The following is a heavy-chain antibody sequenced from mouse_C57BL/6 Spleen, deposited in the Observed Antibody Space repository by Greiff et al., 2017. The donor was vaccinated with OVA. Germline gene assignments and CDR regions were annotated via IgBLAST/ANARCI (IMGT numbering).Heavy chain of an antibody. V-gene: IGHV2-6*03. CDR3: ASHYGSSLYAMDY. CDR2: IWSDGST. D-gene: IGHD1-1*01. CDR1: GFSLTSYG. Sequence: VQGVESGPGLVAPSQSLSITCTVSGFSLTSYGVHWVRQPPGKGLEWLVVIWSDGSTTYNSALKSRLCISKDNSKSQVFLKMTSLQTDDTAMYYGASHYGSSLYAMDYWGQGTSVTVSS. J-gene: IGHJ4*01.